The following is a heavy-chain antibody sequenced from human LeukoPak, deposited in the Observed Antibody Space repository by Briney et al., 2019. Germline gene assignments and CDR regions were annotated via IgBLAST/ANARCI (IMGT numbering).Heavy chain of an antibody. Sequence: SETLSLTCTVSGGSISSYYWSWIRQPAGKGLESIGHISTSGSTNYNPSLKSRVTMSVDTSKNQFSLKLSSVTAADTAVYYCARVFQNYYYYMDVWGKGTTVTVSS. D-gene: IGHD2-21*01. CDR2: ISTSGST. V-gene: IGHV4-4*07. CDR3: ARVFQNYYYYMDV. CDR1: GGSISSYY. J-gene: IGHJ6*03.